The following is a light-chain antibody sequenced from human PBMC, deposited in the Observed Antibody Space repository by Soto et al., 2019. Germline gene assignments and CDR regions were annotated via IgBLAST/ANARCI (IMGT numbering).Light chain of an antibody. CDR2: GAS. J-gene: IGKJ1*01. CDR3: QQYVRSPWT. CDR1: QSVTSNY. V-gene: IGKV3-20*01. Sequence: EVVFAHSPVTLSFSPVDRVTLSCRASQSVTSNYLAWYQQIPGRAPRLLIYGASTRASGIPDRFSGSGSGTDFTLTISRLEPEDFAVYFCQQYVRSPWTFGQGTKVDIK.